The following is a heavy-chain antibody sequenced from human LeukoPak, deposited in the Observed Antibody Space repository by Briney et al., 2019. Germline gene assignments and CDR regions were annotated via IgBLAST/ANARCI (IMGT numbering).Heavy chain of an antibody. CDR2: IYYTGT. V-gene: IGHV4-59*08. J-gene: IGHJ4*02. D-gene: IGHD3-10*01. CDR1: GGSVTDYY. Sequence: SETLSLTCTVSGGSVTDYYWSWIRQSPGKGLEWIGYIYYTGTSYNPSLKSRVTISADTSKNQFSLKLTSVTAADTAVYYCTKGRGIWGQGTLVTVSS. CDR3: TKGRGI.